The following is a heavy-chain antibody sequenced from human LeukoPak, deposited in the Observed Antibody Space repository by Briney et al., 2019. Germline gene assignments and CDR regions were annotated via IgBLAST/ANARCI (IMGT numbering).Heavy chain of an antibody. J-gene: IGHJ5*02. CDR2: VNPNGGGT. Sequence: ASVKVSCTASGFTFTGYYMHWVRQAPGQGLEWMGWVNPNGGGTNYAQKFQGRVTMTRDTSISTAYMELSRLRSADTAVYYCARDLFSLEVRGVISVTNWFDPWGQGTLVTVSS. CDR1: GFTFTGYY. CDR3: ARDLFSLEVRGVISVTNWFDP. D-gene: IGHD3-10*01. V-gene: IGHV1-2*02.